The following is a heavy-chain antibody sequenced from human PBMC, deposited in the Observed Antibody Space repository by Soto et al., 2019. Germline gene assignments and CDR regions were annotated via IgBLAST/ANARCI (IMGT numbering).Heavy chain of an antibody. J-gene: IGHJ6*03. CDR3: ARDREYCSSTSCYAYYYYYYMDV. CDR1: GYTFTSYG. V-gene: IGHV1-18*01. Sequence: QVQLVQSGAEVKKPGASVKVSCKASGYTFTSYGISWVRQAPGQGLEWMGWISAYNGNTNYAQKLPGRVTMTPGTSTSTAYMELRSLRSDDTAVYYCARDREYCSSTSCYAYYYYYYMDVWGKGTTVTVSS. D-gene: IGHD2-2*01. CDR2: ISAYNGNT.